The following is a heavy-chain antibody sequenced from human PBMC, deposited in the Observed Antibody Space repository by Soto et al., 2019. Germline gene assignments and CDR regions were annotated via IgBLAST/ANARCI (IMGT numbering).Heavy chain of an antibody. CDR3: ATTYYSDXGGYYAELHHKYNGMDV. CDR2: IIPFFATT. CDR1: GCTFSNYI. Sequence: SVKVSCKASGCTFSNYIISWVRQAPGQGLEWMGGIIPFFATTNYAQRFQGRVTITADVSTSTAYMELSGLRSEDTAVYYCATTYYSDXGGYYAELHHKYNGMDVWGQGTTVTVSS. D-gene: IGHD3-22*01. J-gene: IGHJ6*02. V-gene: IGHV1-69*13.